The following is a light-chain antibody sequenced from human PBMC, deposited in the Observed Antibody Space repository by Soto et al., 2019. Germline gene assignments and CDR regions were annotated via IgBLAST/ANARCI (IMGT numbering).Light chain of an antibody. J-gene: IGKJ1*01. CDR2: KAS. Sequence: DIQMTHPLSTLSHSGEARLPIISRASQGISGGLAWYQQKPGKAPSLLIYKASTLQGGVPARFSGSGSGTEFTLTISSLQPDDFATYYCQQYHDYSRTFGQGTKVEI. V-gene: IGKV1-5*03. CDR3: QQYHDYSRT. CDR1: QGISGG.